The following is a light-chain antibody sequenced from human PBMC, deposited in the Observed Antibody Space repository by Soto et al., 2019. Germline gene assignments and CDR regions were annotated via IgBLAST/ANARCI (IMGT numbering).Light chain of an antibody. Sequence: QSLLTQPXSVSGSPGQSITISCAGTRDDIGAYDYVSWYQQHPGNAPKLLVYEVTNRPSGVSDRFSGSKSGNTASLTISGLQAEDEADYYCNSYTNSSAVVFGGGTKVTVL. CDR1: RDDIGAYDY. CDR3: NSYTNSSAVV. CDR2: EVT. V-gene: IGLV2-14*01. J-gene: IGLJ2*01.